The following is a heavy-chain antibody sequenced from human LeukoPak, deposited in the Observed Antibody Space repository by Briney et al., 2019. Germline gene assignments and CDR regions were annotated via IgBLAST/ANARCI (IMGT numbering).Heavy chain of an antibody. CDR1: GYSITRNYY. Sequence: SETLSLTCTVSGYSITRNYYWGWIRPPPGKGLEWIASISHGASTYYNPSLQSRVTMSVDTSKNQFSLKLSSVTAADTAVYYCARQYTAYDAFDFWGQGTPVTVSS. CDR2: ISHGAST. CDR3: ARQYTAYDAFDF. D-gene: IGHD5-12*01. V-gene: IGHV4-38-2*02. J-gene: IGHJ4*02.